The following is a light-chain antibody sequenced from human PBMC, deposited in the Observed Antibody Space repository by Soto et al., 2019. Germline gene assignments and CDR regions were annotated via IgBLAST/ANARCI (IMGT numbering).Light chain of an antibody. CDR1: QSVSSSY. CDR2: GAS. Sequence: EIVLTQSPGTLSLSPGERATLSCRASQSVSSSYLAWYQQKPGQAPRLLIYGASSRATGIPDRFSGSRSETKFTLTISRLEHEDFAVYYCQQYGSSLFTFGPGTSVDIK. J-gene: IGKJ3*01. CDR3: QQYGSSLFT. V-gene: IGKV3-20*01.